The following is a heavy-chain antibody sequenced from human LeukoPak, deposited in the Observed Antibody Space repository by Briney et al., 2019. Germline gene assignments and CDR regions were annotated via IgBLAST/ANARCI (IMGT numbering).Heavy chain of an antibody. CDR3: AKDRSGMNDVCHGDFYY. J-gene: IGHJ4*02. Sequence: PGGSLRLSSAASGFIFSSYAMSWVRQAPGKGLEWVSTISGSGGSTYYADSVKGRFTISRDNSKNTVYLQMNSLRAEDTAVYYCAKDRSGMNDVCHGDFYYGGQGTVVTVSS. CDR2: ISGSGGST. D-gene: IGHD2-8*01. CDR1: GFIFSSYA. V-gene: IGHV3-23*01.